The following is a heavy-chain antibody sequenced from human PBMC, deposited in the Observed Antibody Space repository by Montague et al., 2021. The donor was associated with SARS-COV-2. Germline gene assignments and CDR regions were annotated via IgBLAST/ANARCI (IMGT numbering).Heavy chain of an antibody. CDR3: ARASRPRRFRGIIFVNAIDV. CDR2: IYPSGST. V-gene: IGHV4-61*02. Sequence: IYPSGSTNYNPSLKSRVPISVDTSKNQFSLRLTSVTAADTAVYYCARASRPRRFRGIIFVNAIDVWGQGTTVTVSS. J-gene: IGHJ6*02. D-gene: IGHD3-10*01.